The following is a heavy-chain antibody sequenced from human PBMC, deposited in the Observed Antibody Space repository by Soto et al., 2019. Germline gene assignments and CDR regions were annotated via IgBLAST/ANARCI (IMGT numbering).Heavy chain of an antibody. CDR3: ATPACAATWCSPSHNLDN. J-gene: IGHJ4*02. CDR1: GGTFVRHV. Sequence: QVQLVQSGAEVKKPESSVKVSCKTSGGTFVRHVISWVRQAPGQGPEWMGKINPLSGISNYAQKFQDRVTFTADKDSSTAYMELSSLRSDDTAVYYCATPACAATWCSPSHNLDNWGQGTLVTVSS. D-gene: IGHD2-2*01. V-gene: IGHV1-69*09. CDR2: INPLSGIS.